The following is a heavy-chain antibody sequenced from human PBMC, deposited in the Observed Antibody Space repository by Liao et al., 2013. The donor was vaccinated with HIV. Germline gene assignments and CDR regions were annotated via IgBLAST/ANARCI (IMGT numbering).Heavy chain of an antibody. CDR1: GGSISSYS. J-gene: IGHJ3*01. CDR2: ISSSGSA. CDR3: ATRITISGVAIPHALDV. D-gene: IGHD3-3*01. Sequence: QVQLQESGPGLVKPSKTLSLTCTVSGGSISSYSWGWIRQPAGKGLQWIGRISSSGSANYNPSLRSRVTMSVDTSKNQFSLKLISVTAADTAVYYCATRITISGVAIPHALDVWGQGTMVAVSS. V-gene: IGHV4-4*07.